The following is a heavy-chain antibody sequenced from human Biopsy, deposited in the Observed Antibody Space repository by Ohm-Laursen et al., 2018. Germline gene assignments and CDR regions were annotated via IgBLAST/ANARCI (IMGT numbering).Heavy chain of an antibody. CDR3: ARGMCSSGWPFFDY. Sequence: SETLSLTCPISDDSVTYPTDNWSWIRQPPGQGLEYIGFVYIGGNTNYNPSLKSRVTISVDMSRNQFSLKLDSVTAANTAVYYCARGMCSSGWPFFDYWGQGILVTVSS. J-gene: IGHJ4*02. CDR2: VYIGGNT. V-gene: IGHV4-61*01. CDR1: DDSVTYPTDN. D-gene: IGHD6-19*01.